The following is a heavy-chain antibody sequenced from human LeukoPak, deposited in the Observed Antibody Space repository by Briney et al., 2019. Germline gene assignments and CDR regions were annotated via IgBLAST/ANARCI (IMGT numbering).Heavy chain of an antibody. CDR2: ILPIFGTA. Sequence: ASGKVSGTASGYTVTAYYMHWGPQSPGRGVEGMGGILPIFGTANYAQKFQGRVTITTDESTSTAYMEVSNLRSEDTAVYFCVRPRPFSHSQGHAFDVWGQGTIVTVSS. CDR3: VRPRPFSHSQGHAFDV. V-gene: IGHV1-69*05. D-gene: IGHD1-26*01. CDR1: GYTVTAYY. J-gene: IGHJ3*01.